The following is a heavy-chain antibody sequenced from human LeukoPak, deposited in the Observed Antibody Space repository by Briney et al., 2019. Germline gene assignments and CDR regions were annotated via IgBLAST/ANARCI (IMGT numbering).Heavy chain of an antibody. V-gene: IGHV3-20*04. J-gene: IGHJ4*02. CDR3: ARGRTYYYDSSDNYYFDY. Sequence: GGSLRLSCAASGFTFDDYGMSWVRQAPGKELEWVSGINWNGGSTGYADSVKGRFTISRDNAKNSLYLQMNSLRAEDTALYYCARGRTYYYDSSDNYYFDYWGQGTLVTVSS. CDR1: GFTFDDYG. D-gene: IGHD3-22*01. CDR2: INWNGGST.